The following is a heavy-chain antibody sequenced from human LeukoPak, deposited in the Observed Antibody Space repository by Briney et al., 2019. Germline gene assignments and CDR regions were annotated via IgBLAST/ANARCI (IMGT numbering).Heavy chain of an antibody. V-gene: IGHV1-69*13. CDR3: ARDYRSSSHKVPRYYGMDV. CDR2: IIPIFGTA. D-gene: IGHD6-13*01. J-gene: IGHJ6*02. Sequence: ASVKVSCKASGGTFSSYAISWVRQAPGQGLEWMGGIIPIFGTANYAQKFQGRVTITADVSTSTAYMELSSLRSEDTAVYYCARDYRSSSHKVPRYYGMDVWGQGTTVTVSS. CDR1: GGTFSSYA.